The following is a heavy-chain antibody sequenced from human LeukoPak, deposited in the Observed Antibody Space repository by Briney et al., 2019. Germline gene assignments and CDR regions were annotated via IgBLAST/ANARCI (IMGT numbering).Heavy chain of an antibody. CDR3: ARGRITMIVVAERYNWFDP. D-gene: IGHD3-22*01. CDR1: GYTFTCYY. Sequence: ASVKVSCKASGYTFTCYYMHWVRHPPGQGLEWMGWINPNSGGTNYAQKFQGRVTMTRDTSISTAYMELSRLRSDDTAVYYCARGRITMIVVAERYNWFDPWGQGTLVTVSS. J-gene: IGHJ5*02. CDR2: INPNSGGT. V-gene: IGHV1-2*02.